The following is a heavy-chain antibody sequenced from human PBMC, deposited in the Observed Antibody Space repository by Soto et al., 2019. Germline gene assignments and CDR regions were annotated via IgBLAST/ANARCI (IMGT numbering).Heavy chain of an antibody. V-gene: IGHV3-66*01. CDR3: ARGVVAATEHHDAFDI. D-gene: IGHD2-15*01. CDR1: GFTVSSNY. Sequence: GGSLRLSCAASGFTVSSNYMSWVRQAPGKGLEWVSVIFSGGSTYYADSVKGRFPISRDNSKNTLYLQMNSLRAEDTAVYYCARGVVAATEHHDAFDIWGQGTMVTVSS. J-gene: IGHJ3*02. CDR2: IFSGGST.